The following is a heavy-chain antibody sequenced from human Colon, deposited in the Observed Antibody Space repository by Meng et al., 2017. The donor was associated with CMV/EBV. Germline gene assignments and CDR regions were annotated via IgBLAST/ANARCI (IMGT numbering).Heavy chain of an antibody. CDR3: ARDLTNKWFYY. J-gene: IGHJ4*02. V-gene: IGHV4-39*07. Sequence: QMQLQESGPGLVKPAGTLSLTGTASGDPISSGSHSWAWFRQPPGKRLEWIGSMYFSGIADYNPSLKSRVTISLHATQKQFSLRLTSVTAADSAVYFCARDLTNKWFYYWGQGTLVTVSS. CDR2: MYFSGIA. CDR1: GDPISSGSHS. D-gene: IGHD1-26*01.